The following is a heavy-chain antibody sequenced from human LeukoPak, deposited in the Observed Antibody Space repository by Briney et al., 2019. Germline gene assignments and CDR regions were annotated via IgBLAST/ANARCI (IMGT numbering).Heavy chain of an antibody. J-gene: IGHJ4*02. CDR2: ISAYNGNT. CDR1: GYTFTSYG. CDR3: ARDPVPAAIQGPDY. D-gene: IGHD2-2*02. Sequence: VASVKVSCKASGYTFTSYGISWVRQAPGQGLEWMGWISAYNGNTNYAQKFQGRVTMTRDTSTSTVYMELSSLRSEDTAVYYCARDPVPAAIQGPDYWGQGTLVTVSS. V-gene: IGHV1-18*01.